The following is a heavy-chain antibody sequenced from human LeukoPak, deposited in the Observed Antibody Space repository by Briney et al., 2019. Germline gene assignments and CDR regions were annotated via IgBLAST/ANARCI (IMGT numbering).Heavy chain of an antibody. CDR2: ISYDGSNK. J-gene: IGHJ4*02. Sequence: GGSLGLSCAASGFTFSSYAMHWVRQAPGKGLEWVAVISYDGSNKYYADSVKGRFTISRDNSKNTLYLQMNSLRAEDTAVYYGRAGGGDDYWGQGTLVTVSS. CDR1: GFTFSSYA. V-gene: IGHV3-30*01. CDR3: RAGGGDDY. D-gene: IGHD2-21*01.